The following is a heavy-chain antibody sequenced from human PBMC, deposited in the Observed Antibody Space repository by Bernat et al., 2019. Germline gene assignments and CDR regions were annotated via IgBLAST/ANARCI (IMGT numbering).Heavy chain of an antibody. CDR3: ARVGVDQWLMGWGLGYGMDV. J-gene: IGHJ6*02. Sequence: QVQLQESGPGLVKPSGTLSLTCAVSGGSISSSNWWSWVRLPPGKGLEWIGEIYHSGSTNYNPSLKSRVTISVDKSKNQFSLKLSSVTAEDTAVYYCARVGVDQWLMGWGLGYGMDVWGQGTTVTVSS. V-gene: IGHV4-4*02. CDR1: GGSISSSNW. CDR2: IYHSGST. D-gene: IGHD6-19*01.